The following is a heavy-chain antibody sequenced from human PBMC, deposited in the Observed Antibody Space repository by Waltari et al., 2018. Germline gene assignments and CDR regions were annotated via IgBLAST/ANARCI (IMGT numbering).Heavy chain of an antibody. Sequence: QMQLQESGPGLVKPSEHLSLTCTVSDGSISSSNYYWGWIRQPSGKGLEWIGNIYYRGRTYYKPPLKRRLTISVDTAKNQFSLNLRSVTAADTAVYYCARLPISLGVGSVFDIWGQGTMVTVSS. CDR1: DGSISSSNYY. CDR2: IYYRGRT. V-gene: IGHV4-39*01. J-gene: IGHJ3*02. D-gene: IGHD2-15*01. CDR3: ARLPISLGVGSVFDI.